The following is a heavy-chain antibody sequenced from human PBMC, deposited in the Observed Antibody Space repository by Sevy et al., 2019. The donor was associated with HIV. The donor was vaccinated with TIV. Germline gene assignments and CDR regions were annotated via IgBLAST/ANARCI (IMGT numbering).Heavy chain of an antibody. V-gene: IGHV3-21*01. D-gene: IGHD2-2*01. Sequence: GSLRLSCAASGFTFSSYSMNWVRQTPEKGLEWVSYISRNSDHIFYADSVKGRFTVSRDNAKNSLYPQMNSLRAEDTAVYYCARVPGGYCIATSCPFDPWGQGTLVTVSS. J-gene: IGHJ5*02. CDR2: ISRNSDHI. CDR3: ARVPGGYCIATSCPFDP. CDR1: GFTFSSYS.